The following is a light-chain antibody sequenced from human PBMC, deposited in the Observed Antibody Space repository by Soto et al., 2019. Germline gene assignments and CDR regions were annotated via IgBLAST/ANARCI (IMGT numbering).Light chain of an antibody. CDR1: SSNIGSTYD. Sequence: QLVLTQPPSVSGSPGQRVTISCTGSSSNIGSTYDVQWYQQLPGTAPKLLIHGNTDRPSGVPDRFSGSKSGTSASLAITGLQADDEADYYCQSYDDSLSFHYVFGTGTEVTVL. CDR2: GNT. V-gene: IGLV1-40*01. CDR3: QSYDDSLSFHYV. J-gene: IGLJ1*01.